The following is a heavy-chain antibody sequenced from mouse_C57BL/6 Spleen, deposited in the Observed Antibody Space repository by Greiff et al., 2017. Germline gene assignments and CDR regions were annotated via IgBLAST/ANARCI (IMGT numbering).Heavy chain of an antibody. Sequence: VQLQQSGPGLVQPSQSLSITCTVSGFSLTSYGVHWVRQSPGKGLEWLGVIWRGGSTDYNAAFRSRLSITKDNSKSQVFFKMNSLQADDTAIYYCAKNGENWSPFADWGQGTLVTVSA. D-gene: IGHD4-1*01. V-gene: IGHV2-5*01. CDR2: IWRGGST. CDR1: GFSLTSYG. J-gene: IGHJ3*01. CDR3: AKNGENWSPFAD.